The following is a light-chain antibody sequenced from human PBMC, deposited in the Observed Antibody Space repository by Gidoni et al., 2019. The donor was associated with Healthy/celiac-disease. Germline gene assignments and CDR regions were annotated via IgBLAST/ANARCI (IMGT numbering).Light chain of an antibody. Sequence: DIQMTQSPSTLSASVGDRVTITCRASQSINSWLAWYQQTPGKAPKLLIYDASSLQSGVPSRFSGSGSGTEFTLTISSLQPDDFATYYCQQYNSYSTWTFGQGTKVEIK. CDR3: QQYNSYSTWT. CDR1: QSINSW. J-gene: IGKJ1*01. CDR2: DAS. V-gene: IGKV1-5*01.